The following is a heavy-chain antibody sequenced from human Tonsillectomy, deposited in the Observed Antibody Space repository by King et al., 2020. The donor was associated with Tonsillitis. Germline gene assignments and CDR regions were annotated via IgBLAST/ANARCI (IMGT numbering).Heavy chain of an antibody. J-gene: IGHJ3*02. D-gene: IGHD5-12*01. CDR3: ARDPEYSGSDQGDDAFDI. Sequence: QLVQSGSELKKPGASVKVSCKASGYTFTTYAMNWLRQAPGQGLEWMGWVNTNTGNPTYAQGFTGRFVFSLDTSVSTAYLQISSLKAEDTAVYYCARDPEYSGSDQGDDAFDIWGQGTMVTVSS. V-gene: IGHV7-4-1*02. CDR1: GYTFTTYA. CDR2: VNTNTGNP.